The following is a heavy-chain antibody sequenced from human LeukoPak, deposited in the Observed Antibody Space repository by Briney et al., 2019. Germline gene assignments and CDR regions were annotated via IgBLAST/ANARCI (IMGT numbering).Heavy chain of an antibody. CDR3: ARTTLGSYYYDSSGYYYFDY. V-gene: IGHV3-74*01. Sequence: PGGSLRLSCEVSGFTSSRDGMHWVRQAPGKGLVWVSRINSDGSSTSYADSVKGRFTISRDNAKNTLYLQMNSLRAEDTAVYYCARTTLGSYYYDSSGYYYFDYWGQGTLVTVSS. CDR1: GFTSSRDG. CDR2: INSDGSST. J-gene: IGHJ4*02. D-gene: IGHD3-22*01.